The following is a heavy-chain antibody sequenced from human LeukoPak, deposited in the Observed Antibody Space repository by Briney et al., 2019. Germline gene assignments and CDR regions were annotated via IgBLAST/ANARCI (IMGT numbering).Heavy chain of an antibody. CDR3: ARDQQWRLSNWFDP. CDR2: INPNSGGT. CDR1: GYTFTGYY. D-gene: IGHD6-19*01. J-gene: IGHJ5*02. Sequence: ASVKVSCKASGYTFTGYYMHWVRQAPGQGLEWMGWINPNSGGTNHAQKFQGRVTMTRDTSISTAYMELSRLRSDDTAVYYCARDQQWRLSNWFDPWGQGTLVTVSS. V-gene: IGHV1-2*02.